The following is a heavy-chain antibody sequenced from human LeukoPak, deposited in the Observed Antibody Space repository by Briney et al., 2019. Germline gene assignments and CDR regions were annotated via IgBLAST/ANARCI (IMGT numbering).Heavy chain of an antibody. CDR3: AKSPYYYYMDV. V-gene: IGHV3-23*01. Sequence: GGSLRLSCEASGVTFSSYAMSWVRQAPGKGLEWVSSISDSGGAADYADSVKGPFTISRDNSKSTLSLHMNSLRAGDTAVYYCAKSPYYYYMDVWGKGSTVTVSS. CDR1: GVTFSSYA. CDR2: ISDSGGAA. J-gene: IGHJ6*03.